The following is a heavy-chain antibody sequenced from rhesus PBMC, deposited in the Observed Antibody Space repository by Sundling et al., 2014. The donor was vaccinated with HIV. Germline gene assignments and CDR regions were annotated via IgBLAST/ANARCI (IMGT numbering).Heavy chain of an antibody. Sequence: QVQLQESGPGVVKPSETLSLTCGVSGGSISDSYRWTWIRQFPGKGLEWIGYAYGSTMSTNYHPSLKSRVIISKDTSKNQFSLNLSSVTAADTAVYYCARLPGYNGYKYYFDYWGQGVLVTVSS. D-gene: IGHD5-30*01. CDR1: GGSISDSYR. CDR2: AYGSTMST. V-gene: IGHV4S10*01. J-gene: IGHJ4*01. CDR3: ARLPGYNGYKYYFDY.